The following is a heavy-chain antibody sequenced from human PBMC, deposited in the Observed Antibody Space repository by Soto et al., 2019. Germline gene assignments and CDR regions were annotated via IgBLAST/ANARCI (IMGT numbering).Heavy chain of an antibody. CDR3: ARHVPAAGYYYGMDV. CDR2: IISIFGTA. CDR1: GGTFSSYA. D-gene: IGHD2-2*01. Sequence: QVQLVQSGAEVKKPGSSVKVSCKASGGTFSSYAISWVRQAPGQGLEWMGGIISIFGTANYAQKFQGRVTITADESTSTAYRELSSLRSDDTAVYYCARHVPAAGYYYGMDVWGQGTTVTVSS. V-gene: IGHV1-69*12. J-gene: IGHJ6*02.